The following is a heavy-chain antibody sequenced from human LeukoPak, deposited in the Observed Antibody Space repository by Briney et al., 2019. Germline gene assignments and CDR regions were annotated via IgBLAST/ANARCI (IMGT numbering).Heavy chain of an antibody. J-gene: IGHJ4*02. Sequence: GGSLRLSCAASGLTFCSYAMSWVRQAPGRGLEWVSPIRGSGGSTYYAVSGRVWFTTSRDNSKNTLYLKMNSPEAEDTAVYDCAKESGYYYGSSVLLGYWGQGTLVTVSS. V-gene: IGHV3-23*01. CDR1: GLTFCSYA. D-gene: IGHD3-22*01. CDR3: AKESGYYYGSSVLLGY. CDR2: IRGSGGST.